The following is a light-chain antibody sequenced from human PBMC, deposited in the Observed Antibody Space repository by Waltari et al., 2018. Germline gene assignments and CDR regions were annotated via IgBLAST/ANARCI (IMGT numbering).Light chain of an antibody. CDR3: QQYNSYSWT. Sequence: DIQMTQSPSTLSASVGDRVTITCRASQSISSWLAWYQQKPGKVPKLLSYDASSLESGVPSRFSGSGSGTEFTLTISSLQTDDFATYYCQQYNSYSWTFGQGTKVEIK. CDR1: QSISSW. CDR2: DAS. V-gene: IGKV1-5*01. J-gene: IGKJ1*01.